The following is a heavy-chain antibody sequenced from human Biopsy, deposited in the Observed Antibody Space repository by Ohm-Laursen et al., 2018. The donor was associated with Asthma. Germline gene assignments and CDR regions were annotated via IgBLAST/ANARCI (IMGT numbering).Heavy chain of an antibody. CDR1: GYTFISYA. D-gene: IGHD3-9*01. Sequence: ASVKVSCKSSGYTFISYAIHWVRQAPGQRLEWMGWINAGNGNTKYSQKFQGRVTITRDTSASTAYMELSSLRSGDTAVYYCARTYYDFLTGQVIDAFAIWGQGTMVTVSS. CDR2: INAGNGNT. CDR3: ARTYYDFLTGQVIDAFAI. J-gene: IGHJ3*02. V-gene: IGHV1-3*01.